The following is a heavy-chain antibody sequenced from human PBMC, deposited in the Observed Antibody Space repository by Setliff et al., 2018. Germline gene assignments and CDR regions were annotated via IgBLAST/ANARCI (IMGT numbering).Heavy chain of an antibody. J-gene: IGHJ6*02. D-gene: IGHD3-3*01. Sequence: ASVKVSCKVSGYTLTELSMHWVRQAPGKGLEWMGGFDPEDGETIYAQKFQGRVTMTEDTSTDTAYMELSSLRSEDTAVYYCARGGYYNFWSGYYSTQYYYYGMDVWGQGTTVTVSS. CDR3: ARGGYYNFWSGYYSTQYYYYGMDV. CDR1: GYTLTELS. CDR2: FDPEDGET. V-gene: IGHV1-24*01.